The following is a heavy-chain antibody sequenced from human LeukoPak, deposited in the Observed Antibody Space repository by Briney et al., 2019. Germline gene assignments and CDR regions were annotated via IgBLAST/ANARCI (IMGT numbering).Heavy chain of an antibody. J-gene: IGHJ4*02. Sequence: QSGGSLRLSCTASGFTFGDYAMSWVRQASGKGLEWVGFIRSKAYGGTTEYAASVKGRFTISRDDSKSIAYLQMNSLKTEDTAVYYCTSYFYDFWSGYSYYFDYWGQGTLVTVSS. D-gene: IGHD3-3*01. CDR1: GFTFGDYA. CDR2: IRSKAYGGTT. V-gene: IGHV3-49*04. CDR3: TSYFYDFWSGYSYYFDY.